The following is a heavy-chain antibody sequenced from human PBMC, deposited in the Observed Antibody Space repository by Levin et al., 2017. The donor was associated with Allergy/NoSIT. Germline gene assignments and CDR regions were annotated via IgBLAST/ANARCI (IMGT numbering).Heavy chain of an antibody. CDR1: GFTFTSSA. Sequence: SVKVSCKASGFTFTSSAVQWVRQARGQRLEWIGWIVVGSGNTNYAQKFQERVTITRDMSTSTAYMELSSLRSEDTAVYYCAAGYDSSGYYYVPKFDYWGQGTLVTVSS. J-gene: IGHJ4*02. D-gene: IGHD3-22*01. CDR3: AAGYDSSGYYYVPKFDY. CDR2: IVVGSGNT. V-gene: IGHV1-58*01.